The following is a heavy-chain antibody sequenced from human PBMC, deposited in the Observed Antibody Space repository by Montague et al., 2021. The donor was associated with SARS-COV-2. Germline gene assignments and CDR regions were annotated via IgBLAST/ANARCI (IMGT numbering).Heavy chain of an antibody. J-gene: IGHJ3*02. D-gene: IGHD3-3*01. CDR3: ARVRGNTIFGVVIISAFDI. CDR1: GGSISSYY. CDR2: SYYSGST. V-gene: IGHV4-59*01. Sequence: LSFAASGGSISSYYWSWLRQPPGKGLEWIGYSYYSGSTNYNPSLKSRVTISVDTSKNQFSLKLSSVTAADTAVYYCARVRGNTIFGVVIISAFDIWGQGTMVTVSS.